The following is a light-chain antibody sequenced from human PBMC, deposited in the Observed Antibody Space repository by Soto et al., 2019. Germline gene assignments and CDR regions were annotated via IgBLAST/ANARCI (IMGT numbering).Light chain of an antibody. Sequence: QSVLTQPPSASGSPGQSVTISCTGTSSAVGGYNYVSWYQQHPGKAPKLMISEVSNRPSGVPDRFSGSKSGNTASLTVSGLQAEDEADYYCSSFAGNNNLVFGGGTKLTVL. CDR1: SSAVGGYNY. J-gene: IGLJ2*01. CDR3: SSFAGNNNLV. V-gene: IGLV2-8*01. CDR2: EVS.